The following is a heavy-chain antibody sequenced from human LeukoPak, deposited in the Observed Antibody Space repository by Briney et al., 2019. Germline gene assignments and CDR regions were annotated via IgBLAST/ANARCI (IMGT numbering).Heavy chain of an antibody. V-gene: IGHV1-69*04. CDR3: ARDRFVDYDFWSGYYPPAEIDY. D-gene: IGHD3-3*01. J-gene: IGHJ4*02. Sequence: GASVKVSCKASGGTFSSYTISWVRQAPGQGLEWMGRIIPILGIANYAQKFQGRVTITADNSTSTAYMELSSLRSEDTAVYYCARDRFVDYDFWSGYYPPAEIDYWGQGTLVTVSS. CDR2: IIPILGIA. CDR1: GGTFSSYT.